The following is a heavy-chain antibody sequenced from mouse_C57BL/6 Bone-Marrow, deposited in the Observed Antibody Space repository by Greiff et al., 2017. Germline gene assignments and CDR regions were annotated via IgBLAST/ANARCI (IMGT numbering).Heavy chain of an antibody. CDR2: IDPSDSYT. J-gene: IGHJ3*01. D-gene: IGHD6-1*01. V-gene: IGHV1-69*01. CDR3: ARSLSGPWFAY. Sequence: QVQLQQPGAELVMPGASVKLSCKASGYTFTSYWMHWVKQRPGQGLEWIGEIDPSDSYTNYNQKFKGKSTLTVDKSSSTAYMQLSSLTSAGSAVYYCARSLSGPWFAYWGQGTLVTVSA. CDR1: GYTFTSYW.